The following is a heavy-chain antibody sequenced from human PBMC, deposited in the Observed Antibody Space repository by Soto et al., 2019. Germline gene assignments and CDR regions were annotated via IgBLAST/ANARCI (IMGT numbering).Heavy chain of an antibody. CDR2: INPNGGST. CDR1: GYIFINYY. V-gene: IGHV1-46*01. D-gene: IGHD6-13*01. J-gene: IGHJ4*02. Sequence: QVHLVQSGAEVKKPGASVKVSCKASGYIFINYYIHWVRQAPGQGLEWIGIINPNGGSTNYAQKFRGRVTMARDTSTGTGYSDLSRLGSDDTAVYYCARDLAAADYWGQGTLVTVSS. CDR3: ARDLAAADY.